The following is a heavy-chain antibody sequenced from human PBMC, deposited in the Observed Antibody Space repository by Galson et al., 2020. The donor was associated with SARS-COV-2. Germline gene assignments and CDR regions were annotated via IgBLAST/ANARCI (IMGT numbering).Heavy chain of an antibody. Sequence: GGSLRLSCAASGFTFSSYSMNWVRQAPGKGLEWVSSISSSSSYIYYADSVKGRFTISRDNAKNSLYLQMNSLRAEDTAVYYCARDDVYYYDSSEYMDVWGKGTTLTVSS. CDR2: ISSSSSYI. D-gene: IGHD3-22*01. CDR3: ARDDVYYYDSSEYMDV. J-gene: IGHJ6*03. CDR1: GFTFSSYS. V-gene: IGHV3-21*01.